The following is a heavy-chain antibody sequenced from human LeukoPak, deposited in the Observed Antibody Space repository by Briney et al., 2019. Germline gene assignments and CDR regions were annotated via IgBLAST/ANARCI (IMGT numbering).Heavy chain of an antibody. CDR3: ARDISY. D-gene: IGHD1-14*01. V-gene: IGHV3-21*01. CDR2: ISYGSDYM. CDR1: GFTFSTNA. J-gene: IGHJ4*02. Sequence: PGGSLRLSCVASGFTFSTNAIDWVRQAPGKGLQWVAAISYGSDYMFYADSVKGRFTISRDNAKNSLYLQMNSLRAEDTAVYYCARDISYWGQGTLVTVSS.